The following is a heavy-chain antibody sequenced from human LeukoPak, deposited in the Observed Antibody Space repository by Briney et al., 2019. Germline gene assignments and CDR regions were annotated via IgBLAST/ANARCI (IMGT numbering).Heavy chain of an antibody. CDR3: ARADVLLWFGELYSNWFDP. CDR2: IYYSGST. D-gene: IGHD3-10*01. J-gene: IGHJ5*02. V-gene: IGHV4-31*03. CDR1: GGSISSGGYY. Sequence: PSETLSLTCTVSGGSISSGGYYWSWIRQHPGKGLEWIGYIYYSGSTYYNPSLKSRVTISVDTSKNQFSLKLSSVTAADTAVYYCARADVLLWFGELYSNWFDPWGQGTLVTVSS.